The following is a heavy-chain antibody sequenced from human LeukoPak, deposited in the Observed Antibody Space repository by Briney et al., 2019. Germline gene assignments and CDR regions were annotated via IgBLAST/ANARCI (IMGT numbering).Heavy chain of an antibody. J-gene: IGHJ4*02. CDR2: INTNTGNP. Sequence: ASVKVPCKASGFTFSNMGISWVRQAPGQGLKWMGWINTNTGNPTYAQGFTGRFVFSLDTSVSTAYLQISSLKAEDTAVYYCAGRGYSYGYEDHWGQGTLVTVSS. D-gene: IGHD5-18*01. CDR1: GFTFSNMG. CDR3: AGRGYSYGYEDH. V-gene: IGHV7-4-1*02.